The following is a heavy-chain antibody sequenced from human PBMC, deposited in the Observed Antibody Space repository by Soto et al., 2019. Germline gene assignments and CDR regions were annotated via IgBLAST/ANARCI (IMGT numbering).Heavy chain of an antibody. J-gene: IGHJ5*02. CDR2: IIPIFGTA. V-gene: IGHV1-69*12. CDR1: GGTFSSYA. CDR3: ARDRGSSSGYYPYWFDP. Sequence: QVQLVQSGAEVKKPGSSVKVSCKASGGTFSSYAITWVRQAPGQGLEWMGGIIPIFGTANYAQKFQARVTITADESTSIAYMELSGLRSEDTAVYYCARDRGSSSGYYPYWFDPWGQGTLVTVSS. D-gene: IGHD3-22*01.